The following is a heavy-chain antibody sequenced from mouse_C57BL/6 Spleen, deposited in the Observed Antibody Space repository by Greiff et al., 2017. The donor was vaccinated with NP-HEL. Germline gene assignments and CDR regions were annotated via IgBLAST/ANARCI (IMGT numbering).Heavy chain of an antibody. CDR1: GYAFSSSW. Sequence: QVQLKQSGPELVKPGASVKISCKASGYAFSSSWMNWVKQRPGKGLEWIGRIYPGDGDTNYNGKFKGKATLTADKSSSTAYMQLSSLTSEDSAVYFCARSSYDYDAPLYAMDYWGQGTSVTVSS. D-gene: IGHD2-4*01. CDR3: ARSSYDYDAPLYAMDY. CDR2: IYPGDGDT. J-gene: IGHJ4*01. V-gene: IGHV1-82*01.